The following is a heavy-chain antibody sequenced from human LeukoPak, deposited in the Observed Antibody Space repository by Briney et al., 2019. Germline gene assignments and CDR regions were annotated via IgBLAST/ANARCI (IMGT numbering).Heavy chain of an antibody. CDR2: ISYDGSNK. J-gene: IGHJ4*02. CDR3: ARGGYTAYYYFDY. V-gene: IGHV3-30-3*01. CDR1: GFTFSSYA. Sequence: PGGSLRLSCAASGFTFSSYAIHWVRQAPGKGLEWVAVISYDGSNKYYADSVKGRFTISRDNSKNTLYLQMNSLRAEDTAVYYCARGGYTAYYYFDYWGQGTLVTVSS. D-gene: IGHD3-16*02.